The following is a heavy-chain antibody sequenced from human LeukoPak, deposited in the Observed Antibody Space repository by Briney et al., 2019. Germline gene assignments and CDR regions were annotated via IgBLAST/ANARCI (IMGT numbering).Heavy chain of an antibody. J-gene: IGHJ4*02. CDR2: LDYSGST. V-gene: IGHV4-39*07. Sequence: SETLSLTCTVSGGSISSSGYHWGWIRQPPGKGLEWIGSLDYSGSTYYNPSLKSRVTISVDTSKNQFSLKLSSVTAADTAVYYCARGGARMIVVVPQKYYFDYWGQGTLVTVSS. CDR3: ARGGARMIVVVPQKYYFDY. D-gene: IGHD3-22*01. CDR1: GGSISSSGYH.